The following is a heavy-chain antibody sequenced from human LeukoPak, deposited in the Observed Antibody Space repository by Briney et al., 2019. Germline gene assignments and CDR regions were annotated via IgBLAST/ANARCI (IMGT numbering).Heavy chain of an antibody. J-gene: IGHJ5*02. CDR1: GGSISSYY. V-gene: IGHV4-4*07. D-gene: IGHD1-26*01. CDR2: IYTSGST. Sequence: SETLSLTCTVSGGSISSYYWSWIRQPAGKGLEWIGRIYTSGSTNYNPSLKSRVTISVDTSKNQFSLKLSSVTAADTAVYYCAIEVGATSYHWFDPWGQGTLVTVSS. CDR3: AIEVGATSYHWFDP.